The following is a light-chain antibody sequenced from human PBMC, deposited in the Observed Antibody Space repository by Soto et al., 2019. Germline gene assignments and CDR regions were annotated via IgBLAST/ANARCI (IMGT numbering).Light chain of an antibody. V-gene: IGLV2-14*01. Sequence: QSALTQPDSVSGSPGQSITISCTGTSSDVGGYNYVSWYQQHPGQAPKLMIFDVSNRPSGVSNRFSGSRSGNTASLTISGLQTEDEADYYCFSYRSSSTLCVFGTGTKVTVL. CDR3: FSYRSSSTLCV. CDR2: DVS. J-gene: IGLJ1*01. CDR1: SSDVGGYNY.